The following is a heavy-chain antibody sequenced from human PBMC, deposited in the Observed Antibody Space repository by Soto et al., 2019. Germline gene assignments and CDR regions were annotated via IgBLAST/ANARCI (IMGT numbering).Heavy chain of an antibody. V-gene: IGHV1-24*01. CDR2: FDPEDGET. CDR3: ATKSVSAAAGSWYFDY. D-gene: IGHD6-13*01. CDR1: GYTLTELS. Sequence: ASVKVSCKVSGYTLTELSMHWVRQAPGKGLEWMGGFDPEDGETIYAQRFQGRVTMTEDTSTDTAYMELSSLRSEDTAVYYCATKSVSAAAGSWYFDYWGQGTLVTVSS. J-gene: IGHJ4*02.